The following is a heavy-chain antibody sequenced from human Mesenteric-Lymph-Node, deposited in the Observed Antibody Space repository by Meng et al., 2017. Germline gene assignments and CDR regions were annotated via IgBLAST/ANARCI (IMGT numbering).Heavy chain of an antibody. D-gene: IGHD4-17*01. Sequence: QVHLEESGPGLGKPSGTRALTCDVSGGSIRNDQWWSWVRQAPGKGLEWIGEIYHSGRTNYNLSVKSRVSMSVDKSQNHFSLRLSSVTAADTAVYYCTTLYGDSISWGQGTLVTVSS. V-gene: IGHV4-4*02. J-gene: IGHJ4*02. CDR2: IYHSGRT. CDR1: GGSIRNDQW. CDR3: TTLYGDSIS.